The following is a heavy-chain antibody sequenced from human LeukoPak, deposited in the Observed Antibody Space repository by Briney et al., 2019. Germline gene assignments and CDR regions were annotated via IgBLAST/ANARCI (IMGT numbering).Heavy chain of an antibody. CDR2: IYYSGST. J-gene: IGHJ2*01. CDR3: ARGLERWLQLQGDWYFDL. D-gene: IGHD5-24*01. V-gene: IGHV4-61*01. CDR1: GGSVSSGSHY. Sequence: PSETLSLTCTVSGGSVSSGSHYWSWIRQPPGKGLEWIGHIYYSGSTNYNPSLKSRVTISVDTSKNQFSLKLSSVTAADTAVYYCARGLERWLQLQGDWYFDLWGRGTLVTVSS.